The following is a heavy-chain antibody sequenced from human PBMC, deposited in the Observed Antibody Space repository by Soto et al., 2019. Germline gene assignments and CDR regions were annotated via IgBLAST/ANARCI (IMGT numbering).Heavy chain of an antibody. CDR2: IYYSGST. V-gene: IGHV4-59*01. CDR3: ARFVGQLVSDYYGMDV. Sequence: PSETLSLTCTVSGGSISSYYWSWIRQPPGKGLEWIGYIYYSGSTNYNPSLKSRVTISVDTSKNQFSLKLSSVTAADTAVYYCARFVGQLVSDYYGMDVWGQGTTVTVSS. D-gene: IGHD6-6*01. J-gene: IGHJ6*02. CDR1: GGSISSYY.